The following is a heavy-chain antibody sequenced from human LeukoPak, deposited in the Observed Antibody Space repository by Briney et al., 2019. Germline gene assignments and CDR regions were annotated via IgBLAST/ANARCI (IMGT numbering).Heavy chain of an antibody. J-gene: IGHJ4*02. CDR1: GFTFSSYA. Sequence: PGGSLRLSCAASGFTFSSYAMSWVRLAPGKGLDWVSTISGSCGSLYYADSVRGRFTISRDNSKNTLYLQMNSLRAEDTAVYYCAKLMGSLDAWGSFRFSFDSWGQGTLVTVSS. D-gene: IGHD3-16*02. CDR2: ISGSCGSL. V-gene: IGHV3-23*01. CDR3: AKLMGSLDAWGSFRFSFDS.